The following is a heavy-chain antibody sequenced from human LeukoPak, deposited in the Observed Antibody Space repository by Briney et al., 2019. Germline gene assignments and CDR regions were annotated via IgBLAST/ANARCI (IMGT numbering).Heavy chain of an antibody. Sequence: SETLSLTCTFSGGSISSYYWTWFRQPPGKGLEWIGSFYNSGSTSYNPSLGSRVTISLDTSKDLFSLKLTSVTAADSAIYYCATTQQWLASYYWGQGTLVTVSS. CDR2: FYNSGST. J-gene: IGHJ4*02. V-gene: IGHV4-59*08. CDR1: GGSISSYY. CDR3: ATTQQWLASYY. D-gene: IGHD6-19*01.